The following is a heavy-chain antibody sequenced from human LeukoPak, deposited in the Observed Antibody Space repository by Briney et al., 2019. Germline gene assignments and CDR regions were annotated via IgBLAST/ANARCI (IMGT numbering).Heavy chain of an antibody. Sequence: GGSLRLSCAASGFPFDDYGMSWVRQALGKGLEWVSGINWNGGSTGYADSVKGRFTISRDNAKNSLYLQMNSLRAEDTALYYCARASSYLNWDDAFDIWGQGTMVTVSS. J-gene: IGHJ3*02. D-gene: IGHD1-26*01. CDR1: GFPFDDYG. V-gene: IGHV3-20*04. CDR2: INWNGGST. CDR3: ARASSYLNWDDAFDI.